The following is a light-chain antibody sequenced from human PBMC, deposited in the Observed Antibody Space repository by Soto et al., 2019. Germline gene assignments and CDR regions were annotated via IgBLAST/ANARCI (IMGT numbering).Light chain of an antibody. V-gene: IGKV1-17*01. CDR3: LQHNTYPLT. CDR2: TTS. Sequence: IQMTHSPSSLSASVGDRVTITCRASHGIGNDLNWYQQKPGKAPKRLIFTTSNLQNGVPSRFSGSGSGTEFTLTITSLQPEDFATYYCLQHNTYPLTFGGGTKVDIK. CDR1: HGIGND. J-gene: IGKJ4*01.